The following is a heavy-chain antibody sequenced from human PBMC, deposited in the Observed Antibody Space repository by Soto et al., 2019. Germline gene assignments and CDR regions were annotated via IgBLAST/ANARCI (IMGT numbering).Heavy chain of an antibody. CDR1: GGSISSGGYY. CDR2: IYYSGST. Sequence: QVQLQESGPGLVKPSQTLSLTCTVSGGSISSGGYYWSWIRQHPGKGLEWIGYIYYSGSTYYNPSLKSRVTISVDTSKNQFSPKLSSVTAADTAVYYCARSPTGGEWLRRNYFDYWGQGTLVTVSS. J-gene: IGHJ4*02. V-gene: IGHV4-31*03. D-gene: IGHD5-12*01. CDR3: ARSPTGGEWLRRNYFDY.